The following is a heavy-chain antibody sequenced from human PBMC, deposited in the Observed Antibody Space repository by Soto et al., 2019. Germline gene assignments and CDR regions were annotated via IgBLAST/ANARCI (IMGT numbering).Heavy chain of an antibody. V-gene: IGHV3-11*01. CDR3: ARGRVPYYDFWSGYYMYGGDSLDV. D-gene: IGHD3-3*01. Sequence: GGSLRLSCAASGFTFSDYYMSWIRQAPGKGLEWVSYISSSGSTIYYADSVKGRFTISRDNAKNSLYLQMNSLRAEDTAVYYCARGRVPYYDFWSGYYMYGGDSLDVWGKGTTVTVSS. CDR2: ISSSGSTI. J-gene: IGHJ6*04. CDR1: GFTFSDYY.